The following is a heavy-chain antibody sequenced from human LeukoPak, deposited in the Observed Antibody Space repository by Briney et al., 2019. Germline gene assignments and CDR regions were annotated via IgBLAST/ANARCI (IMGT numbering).Heavy chain of an antibody. CDR3: ARDQYGSSWYVY. V-gene: IGHV1-2*02. CDR2: IKPNSGRT. J-gene: IGHJ4*02. Sequence: GASVKVSCKASGYTFTGDYMHWVRQAPGQGLEWMGCIKPNSGRTHYAQQFQGRVNMTRDTYISTAYMELSSLTADDTAVYYCARDQYGSSWYVYWGQGTLVTVSS. CDR1: GYTFTGDY. D-gene: IGHD6-13*01.